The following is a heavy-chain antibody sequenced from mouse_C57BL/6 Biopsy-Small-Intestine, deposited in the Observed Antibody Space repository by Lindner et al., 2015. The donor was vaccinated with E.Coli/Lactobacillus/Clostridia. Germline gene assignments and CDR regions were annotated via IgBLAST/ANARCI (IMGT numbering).Heavy chain of an antibody. CDR2: INPNYGST. CDR1: GYSFTDYN. CDR3: ARSDSDVGYWYFDV. Sequence: VQLQESGPELVKPGTSVKISCKASGYSFTDYNMNWVKQSNEKSLEWIGVINPNYGSTSYNQKFKGKATLTVDQSSSTAYMQLNSLTSEDSAVYYCARSDSDVGYWYFDVWGTGTTVTVSS. V-gene: IGHV1-39*01. J-gene: IGHJ1*03.